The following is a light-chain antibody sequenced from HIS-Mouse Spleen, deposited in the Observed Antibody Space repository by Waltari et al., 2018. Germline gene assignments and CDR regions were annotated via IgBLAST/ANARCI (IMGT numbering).Light chain of an antibody. CDR2: EDS. J-gene: IGLJ2*01. CDR3: YSTDSSGNHRV. Sequence: SYELTQPPSVSVSPGQTARITCSGDALPKKYAYWYQQKSGQAHLLVIYEDSKRPSGIPGRFSGSSSGTMATLTISGAQVEDEADYYCYSTDSSGNHRVFGGGTKLTVL. CDR1: ALPKKY. V-gene: IGLV3-10*01.